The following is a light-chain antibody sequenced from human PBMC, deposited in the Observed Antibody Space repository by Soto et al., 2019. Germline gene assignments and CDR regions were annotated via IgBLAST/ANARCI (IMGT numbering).Light chain of an antibody. CDR1: QGISSY. CDR2: AAS. J-gene: IGKJ3*01. CDR3: QQVNSYPPQ. Sequence: DIRLTQSPSTLSASVGDTVTITCRASQGISSYLAWYQQKPGKAPKLLIYAASTLQSGVPSRFSGSGSGTDFTLTISSLQPEDFATYYCQQVNSYPPQFGPGTKVEIK. V-gene: IGKV1-9*01.